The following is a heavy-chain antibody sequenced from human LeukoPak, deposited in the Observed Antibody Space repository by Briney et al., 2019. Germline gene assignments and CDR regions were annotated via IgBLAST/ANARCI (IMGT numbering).Heavy chain of an antibody. CDR3: ARDYYDSSGYLFDS. CDR2: ISSSSSTI. V-gene: IGHV3-48*04. D-gene: IGHD3-22*01. Sequence: GGSLRLSCAASGFTFSNYHMNWVRQAPGKGLERVSYISSSSSTIYYPDSVKGRFTISRDNAKNSLYLQMNSLRAEDTAVYYCARDYYDSSGYLFDSWGQGTLVTVSS. J-gene: IGHJ4*02. CDR1: GFTFSNYH.